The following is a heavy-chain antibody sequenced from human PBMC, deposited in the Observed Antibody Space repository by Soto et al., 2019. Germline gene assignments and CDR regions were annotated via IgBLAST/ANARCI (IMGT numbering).Heavy chain of an antibody. CDR1: GFDFMNHA. J-gene: IGHJ4*02. V-gene: IGHV3-30-3*01. CDR2: ISFDGGDE. Sequence: GGSLRLSCAASGFDFMNHAMHWVRQPPGKGPEWLATISFDGGDEFYADSVKGRFTISRDNSKSTLSLQMNSLRLEDTAVYYCVIFCGGDCYNYWGQGTLVTVSS. D-gene: IGHD2-21*02. CDR3: VIFCGGDCYNY.